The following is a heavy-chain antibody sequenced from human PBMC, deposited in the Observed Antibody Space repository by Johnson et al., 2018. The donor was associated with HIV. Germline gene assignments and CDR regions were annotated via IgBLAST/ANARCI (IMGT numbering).Heavy chain of an antibody. V-gene: IGHV3-9*01. CDR2: ISWNSGSI. CDR1: GFTFDDYA. Sequence: VQLVESGGGLVQPGRSLRLSCAASGFTFDDYAMHWVRQAPGKGLEWVLGISWNSGSIGYADSVKGRFTISRDNAKNSLYLQMNSLRAEDTALYYCAKALVGATLSDAFDIWGQGTMVTVSS. CDR3: AKALVGATLSDAFDI. J-gene: IGHJ3*02. D-gene: IGHD1-26*01.